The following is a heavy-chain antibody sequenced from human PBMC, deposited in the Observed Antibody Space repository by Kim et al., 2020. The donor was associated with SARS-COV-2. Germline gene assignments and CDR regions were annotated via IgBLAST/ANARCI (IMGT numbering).Heavy chain of an antibody. J-gene: IGHJ3*02. D-gene: IGHD3-22*01. CDR2: IGTAGDT. CDR1: GFTFSSYD. CDR3: ARGEDYYDSSAEAFDI. Sequence: GGSLRLSCAASGFTFSSYDMHWVRQATGKGLEWVSAIGTAGDTYYPGSVKGRFTISRENAKNSLYLQMNSLRARDTAVYYCARGEDYYDSSAEAFDIWGQERMVTDSS. V-gene: IGHV3-13*01.